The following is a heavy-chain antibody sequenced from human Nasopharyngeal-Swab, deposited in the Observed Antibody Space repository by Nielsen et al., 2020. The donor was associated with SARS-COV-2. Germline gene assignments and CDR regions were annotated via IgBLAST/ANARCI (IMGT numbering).Heavy chain of an antibody. J-gene: IGHJ4*02. CDR1: GFTFSSYG. V-gene: IGHV3-30*18. CDR3: AKPHGGATYSPFFNY. D-gene: IGHD1-26*01. CDR2: ISYDGSNK. Sequence: GGSLRLSCAASGFTFSSYGMHWVRQAPGKGLEWVAVISYDGSNKYYADPVKGRFTISRDNSKNTLYLQMNSLRAEDTAVYYCAKPHGGATYSPFFNYWGQGTLVTVSS.